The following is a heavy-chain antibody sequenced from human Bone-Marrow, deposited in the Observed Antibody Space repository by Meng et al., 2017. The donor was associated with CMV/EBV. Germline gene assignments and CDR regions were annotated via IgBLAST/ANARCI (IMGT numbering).Heavy chain of an antibody. D-gene: IGHD2-2*02. J-gene: IGHJ6*02. CDR2: IYYSGST. CDR1: GGSISSSSYY. Sequence: SETLSLTCTVSGGSISSSSYYWGWIRQPPGKGLEWIGSIYYSGSTYYNPSLKSRVTISVDTSKNQFSLKLSSVTAADTAVYYCARQLGYCSSTSCYNRSYYYYGMDVWGQGTTVTVSS. CDR3: ARQLGYCSSTSCYNRSYYYYGMDV. V-gene: IGHV4-39*07.